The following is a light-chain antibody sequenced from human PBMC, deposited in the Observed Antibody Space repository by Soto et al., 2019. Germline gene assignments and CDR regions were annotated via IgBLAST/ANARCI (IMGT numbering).Light chain of an antibody. J-gene: IGLJ1*01. Sequence: QSALTQPASVSGSPGQSITMSCTGTNSDVGGYNYVSWYQQHPGKAPNLMLYDVNKRPSGISSRFSGSKSGNTASLTISGLQAEDEAYYYCLSYTSISTLVFGTGTKVTVL. CDR1: NSDVGGYNY. CDR3: LSYTSISTLV. V-gene: IGLV2-14*01. CDR2: DVN.